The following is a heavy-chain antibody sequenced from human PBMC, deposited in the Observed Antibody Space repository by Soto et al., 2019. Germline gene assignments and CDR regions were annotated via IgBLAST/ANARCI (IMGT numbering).Heavy chain of an antibody. J-gene: IGHJ4*02. CDR3: ARDLLAGITMVRGVIINTFDY. V-gene: IGHV1-18*01. Sequence: QVQLVQSGAEVKKPGASVKVSCKASGYTFTSYGISWVRQAPGQGLEWMGWISAYNGNTNYAQKLQGRVTMTTDTSTSTAYMELRSLRSDDTAVYYCARDLLAGITMVRGVIINTFDYWGQGTLVTVSS. CDR1: GYTFTSYG. D-gene: IGHD3-10*01. CDR2: ISAYNGNT.